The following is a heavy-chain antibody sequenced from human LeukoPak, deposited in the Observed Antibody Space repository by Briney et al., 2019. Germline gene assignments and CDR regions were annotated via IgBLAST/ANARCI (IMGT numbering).Heavy chain of an antibody. CDR3: AKSIAAHQSPFDY. Sequence: GESLKISCKGSGYSFTSYWIGWVRQMPGKVLEWRRIIYPGDSDTRYSPSFQGQVTISADKSISTAYLQWSSLKASDTAMYYCAKSIAAHQSPFDYWGQGTLVTVSS. CDR1: GYSFTSYW. J-gene: IGHJ4*02. CDR2: IYPGDSDT. D-gene: IGHD6-6*01. V-gene: IGHV5-51*01.